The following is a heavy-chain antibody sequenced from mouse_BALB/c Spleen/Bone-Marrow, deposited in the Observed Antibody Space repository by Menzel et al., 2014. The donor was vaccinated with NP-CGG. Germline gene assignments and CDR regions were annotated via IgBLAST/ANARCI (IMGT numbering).Heavy chain of an antibody. Sequence: VQLQQSGAELANPGASVMMSCKASGYTFTSYWLHWVKQRPGQGLEWIGYINPSTGYTEYNQKFKDKATLTADKSSSTAYMQLSSLTSEHPAVYYSARGMCYGYVWFFFWGQGTLATISA. D-gene: IGHD1-2*01. CDR3: ARGMCYGYVWFFF. J-gene: IGHJ3*01. CDR1: GYTFTSYW. V-gene: IGHV1-7*01. CDR2: INPSTGYT.